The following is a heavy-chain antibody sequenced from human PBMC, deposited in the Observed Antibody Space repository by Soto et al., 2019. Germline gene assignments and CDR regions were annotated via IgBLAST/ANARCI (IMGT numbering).Heavy chain of an antibody. D-gene: IGHD2-15*01. CDR3: AKVGCSGGSCDSVDY. CDR1: GFTFSSYA. J-gene: IGHJ4*02. V-gene: IGHV3-23*01. CDR2: ISGSGGST. Sequence: GGSLRLSCAASGFTFSSYAMNWVRQAPGKGLEWVSGISGSGGSTYYAESVKGRFTISRDNSKSTLYLQMNSLRAEDTAVYYCAKVGCSGGSCDSVDYWGQGTRVTVS.